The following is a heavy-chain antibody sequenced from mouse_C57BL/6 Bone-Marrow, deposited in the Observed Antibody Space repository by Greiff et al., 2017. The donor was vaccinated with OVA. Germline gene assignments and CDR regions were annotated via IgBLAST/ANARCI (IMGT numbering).Heavy chain of an antibody. CDR1: GYTFTSYW. D-gene: IGHD1-1*01. J-gene: IGHJ2*01. CDR2: IYPGSGST. CDR3: AREGYGSSYFDY. Sequence: QVQLQQPGAELVKPGASVKMSCKASGYTFTSYWITWVKQRPGQGLEWIGDIYPGSGSTNYNEKFKSKATLTVDTSSSTAYMQLSSLTSEDSAVYYCAREGYGSSYFDYWGQGTTLTVSS. V-gene: IGHV1-55*01.